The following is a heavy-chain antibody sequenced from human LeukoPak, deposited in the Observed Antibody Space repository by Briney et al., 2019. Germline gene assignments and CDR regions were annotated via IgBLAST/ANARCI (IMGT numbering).Heavy chain of an antibody. CDR2: IIPIFGTA. V-gene: IGHV1-69*05. CDR3: ASRLVPSYYAENGGNFDY. D-gene: IGHD2/OR15-2a*01. CDR1: GGTFSSYA. Sequence: SVKVSCKASGGTFSSYAISWVRQAPGQGLEWMGGIIPIFGTANYAQKSQGRVTITTDESTSTAYMELSSLRSEDTAVYYCASRLVPSYYAENGGNFDYWGQGTLVTVSS. J-gene: IGHJ4*02.